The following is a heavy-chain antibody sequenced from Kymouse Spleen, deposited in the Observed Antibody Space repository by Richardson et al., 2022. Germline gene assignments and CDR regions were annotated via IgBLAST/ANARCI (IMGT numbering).Heavy chain of an antibody. CDR1: GFTFSSYG. J-gene: IGHJ4*02. CDR3: AKGSIAARPDFDY. D-gene: IGHD6-6*01. Sequence: QVQLVESGGGVVQPGRSLRLSCAASGFTFSSYGMHWVRQAPGKGLEWVAVISYDGSNKYYADSVKGRFTISRDNSKNTLYLQMNSLRAEDTAVYYCAKGSIAARPDFDYWGQGTLVTVSS. V-gene: IGHV3-30*18. CDR2: ISYDGSNK.